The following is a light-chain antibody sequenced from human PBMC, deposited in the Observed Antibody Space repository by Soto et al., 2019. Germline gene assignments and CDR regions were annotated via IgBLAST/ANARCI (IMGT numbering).Light chain of an antibody. CDR3: QQYGSSPQRK. CDR1: QSVSSSY. Sequence: EIVLTQSPVTLSLSPGERATLSCRASQSVSSSYLAWYQQKPGQAPRLLIYGASSRATGIPDRFSGSGSGTDFTLTIRRLEPEDFAVYYCQQYGSSPQRKCGQGNTGDIK. CDR2: GAS. V-gene: IGKV3-20*01. J-gene: IGKJ1*01.